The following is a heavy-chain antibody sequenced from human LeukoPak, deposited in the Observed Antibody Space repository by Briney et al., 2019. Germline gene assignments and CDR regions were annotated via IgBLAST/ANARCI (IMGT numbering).Heavy chain of an antibody. CDR3: ARRRLVWFGPYGNNWFDP. V-gene: IGHV4-34*01. D-gene: IGHD3-10*01. J-gene: IGHJ5*02. CDR1: GGSFSGYY. CDR2: INHSGST. Sequence: AETLSLTCAVYGGSFSGYYWSWIRQPPGKVLEWIGEINHSGSTNYNPSLKSRVTISVDTSKNQFSLKLSSVTAADTAVYYCARRRLVWFGPYGNNWFDPWGQGTLVTVSS.